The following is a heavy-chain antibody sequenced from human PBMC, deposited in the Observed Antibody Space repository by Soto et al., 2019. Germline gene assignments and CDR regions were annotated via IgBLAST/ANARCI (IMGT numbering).Heavy chain of an antibody. Sequence: SETLSLTCAVYGGSFSGYYWSWIRQPPGKGLEWIGEINHSGSTNYNPSLKSRVTISVDTSKNQFSLKLSSVTAADTAVYYCARDPATVTTDWGQGTLVTVSS. V-gene: IGHV4-34*01. J-gene: IGHJ4*02. CDR3: ARDPATVTTD. CDR2: INHSGST. CDR1: GGSFSGYY. D-gene: IGHD4-17*01.